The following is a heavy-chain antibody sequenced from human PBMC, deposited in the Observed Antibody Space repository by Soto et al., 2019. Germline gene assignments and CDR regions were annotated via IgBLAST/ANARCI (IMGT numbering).Heavy chain of an antibody. CDR3: AKDLSDTVDSWFDP. CDR2: ISGSGGST. J-gene: IGHJ5*02. CDR1: GFTFSSYA. Sequence: GGSLRLSCAASGFTFSSYAMSWVRQAPGKGLEWVSAISGSGGSTYYADSVKGRFTISRGNSKNTLYLQMNSLRAEDTAVYHCAKDLSDTVDSWFDPWGQGTLVTVSS. D-gene: IGHD3-22*01. V-gene: IGHV3-23*01.